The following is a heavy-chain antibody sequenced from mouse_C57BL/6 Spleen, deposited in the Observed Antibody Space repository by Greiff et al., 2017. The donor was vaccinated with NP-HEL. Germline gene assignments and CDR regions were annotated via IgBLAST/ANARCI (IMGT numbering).Heavy chain of an antibody. J-gene: IGHJ4*01. CDR2: ISNGGGST. CDR3: ARTSGYSYAMDY. V-gene: IGHV5-12*01. D-gene: IGHD1-3*01. CDR1: GFTFSDYY. Sequence: EVKLMESGGGLVQPGGSLKLSCAASGFTFSDYYMYWVRQTPEKRLEWVAYISNGGGSTYYPDTVKGRFTISRDNAKNTLYLQMSRLKSEDTAMYYCARTSGYSYAMDYWGQGTSVTVSS.